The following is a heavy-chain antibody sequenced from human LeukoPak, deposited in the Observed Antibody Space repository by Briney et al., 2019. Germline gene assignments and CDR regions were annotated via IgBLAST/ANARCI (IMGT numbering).Heavy chain of an antibody. V-gene: IGHV3-74*01. CDR1: GFTFSNHW. Sequence: GGSLRLSFAASGFTFSNHWMHWVRQAPGKGLVWVSRINSDGSSTIYADFVKGRFSISRDNAKNTLYLQMNSLRAEDTAVYYCVRDLRGSTYGSTFDIWGQGTLVTVSS. CDR2: INSDGSST. D-gene: IGHD3-16*01. J-gene: IGHJ3*02. CDR3: VRDLRGSTYGSTFDI.